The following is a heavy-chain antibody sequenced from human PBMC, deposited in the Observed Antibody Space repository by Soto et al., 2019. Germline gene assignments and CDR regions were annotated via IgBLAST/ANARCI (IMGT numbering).Heavy chain of an antibody. CDR3: ARGSSLGLEY. CDR2: INPSGGTT. Sequence: QVQLVQSGAEVKKPGASVKVSCKASAYTFTDYYIHWVRQAPGQGLEWMGLINPSGGTTTYLQKFEGRVTMTSVTSTSTVYMDLSIFRSEDTAVYYCARGSSLGLEYWGQGTLVTVSS. D-gene: IGHD7-27*01. V-gene: IGHV1-46*01. J-gene: IGHJ4*02. CDR1: AYTFTDYY.